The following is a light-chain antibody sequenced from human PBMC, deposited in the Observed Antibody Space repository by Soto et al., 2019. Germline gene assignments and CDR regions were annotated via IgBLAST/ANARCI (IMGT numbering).Light chain of an antibody. V-gene: IGKV1-5*03. J-gene: IGKJ2*01. CDR2: NAS. CDR3: QQYETVYT. CDR1: QSITNW. Sequence: DIQMTQSPSTLSASVGDRVTITCRASQSITNWLAWYQQKPGKAPNLLIYNASTLESGVPSRFSGSGSGTEFTLTISSLQRDDFATYYCQQYETVYTFGQGTKLEIK.